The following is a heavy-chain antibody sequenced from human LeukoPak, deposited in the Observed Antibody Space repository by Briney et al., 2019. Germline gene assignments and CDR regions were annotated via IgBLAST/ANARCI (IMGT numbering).Heavy chain of an antibody. Sequence: ASVKVSCKASGYTFTGYYMHWVRQAPGQGLEWMGWINPNSGGTNYAQKFQGRVTMTRDTSSSTAYMELSSLRSEDTAVYYCARDRYYGSGSSPQFDYWGQGTLVTVSS. D-gene: IGHD3-10*01. J-gene: IGHJ4*02. V-gene: IGHV1-2*02. CDR2: INPNSGGT. CDR3: ARDRYYGSGSSPQFDY. CDR1: GYTFTGYY.